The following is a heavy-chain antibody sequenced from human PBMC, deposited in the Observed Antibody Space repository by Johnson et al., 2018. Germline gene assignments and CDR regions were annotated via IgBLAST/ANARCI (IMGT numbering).Heavy chain of an antibody. Sequence: VQLVQSGGGLVKPGGSLRLSCAASGFTFSSYSMNWVRQAPGKGLEWVSSISSSSSYIYYADSVKGRFTISRDNAKNSLYLQMNSLGAEDTAVYYCAGGGGVGATYYMDVWGKGTTVTVSS. CDR3: AGGGGVGATYYMDV. CDR2: ISSSSSYI. V-gene: IGHV3-21*01. J-gene: IGHJ6*03. D-gene: IGHD1-26*01. CDR1: GFTFSSYS.